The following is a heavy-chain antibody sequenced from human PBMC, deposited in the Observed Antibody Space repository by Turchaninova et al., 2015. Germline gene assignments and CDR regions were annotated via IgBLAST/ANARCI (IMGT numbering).Heavy chain of an antibody. V-gene: IGHV4-39*01. CDR2: FFDIGNT. D-gene: IGHD2-15*01. J-gene: IGHJ5*02. CDR3: ARLSGSCSGGSCYSHWFDP. Sequence: QLQLQESGPGLVQPSETLSLTCSVPGGSLNSMNYYWGWVRQPPGKGLGWFRDFFDIGNTYYNSSLKSRVTISIDTSKNQISLKRSSVTAADTAVYYCARLSGSCSGGSCYSHWFDPWGQGTLVTVSS. CDR1: GGSLNSMNYY.